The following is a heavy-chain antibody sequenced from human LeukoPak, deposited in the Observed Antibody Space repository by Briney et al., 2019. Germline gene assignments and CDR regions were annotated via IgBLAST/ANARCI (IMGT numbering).Heavy chain of an antibody. V-gene: IGHV3-23*01. CDR2: ISGRGGGT. J-gene: IGHJ4*02. D-gene: IGHD3-10*01. Sequence: TGGSLRLSCAAYGFTFTRCAKTWVRQAPGKGLEWVSAISGRGGGTFYADSVKGRFTVSRDNSKNTLYLQINRLRAEDTAVYYCAKGPYASAWFGEYWGQGTLVPVSS. CDR3: AKGPYASAWFGEY. CDR1: GFTFTRCA.